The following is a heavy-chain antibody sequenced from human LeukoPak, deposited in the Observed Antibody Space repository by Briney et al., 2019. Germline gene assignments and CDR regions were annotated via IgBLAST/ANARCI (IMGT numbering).Heavy chain of an antibody. CDR3: ARLRYNSASIDY. CDR2: ISRSSSTI. V-gene: IGHV3-48*02. J-gene: IGHJ4*02. CDR1: GFTFSSYS. D-gene: IGHD6-19*01. Sequence: PGGSLRLSCAASGFTFSSYSMNWVRQAPGKGLEWVSYISRSSSTISYADSVKGRFTISRDNAKNSLYLQMNSLRDEDTAVYYCARLRYNSASIDYWGQGTLVTVSS.